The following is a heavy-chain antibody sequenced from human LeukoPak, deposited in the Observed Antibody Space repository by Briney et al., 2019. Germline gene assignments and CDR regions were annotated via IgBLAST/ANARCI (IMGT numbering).Heavy chain of an antibody. CDR1: GFTFSGSA. J-gene: IGHJ4*02. D-gene: IGHD3-10*01. CDR2: IRSTANGYAT. V-gene: IGHV3-73*01. CDR3: TGNYYGSGSYADFDY. Sequence: QSGGSLRLSCAASGFTFSGSALHWVRQASGKGLEWVGRIRSTANGYATAYAASVKGRFTISRDDSKNTAYLQMDSLETEDTAVYYCTGNYYGSGSYADFDYWGQGTLVTVSS.